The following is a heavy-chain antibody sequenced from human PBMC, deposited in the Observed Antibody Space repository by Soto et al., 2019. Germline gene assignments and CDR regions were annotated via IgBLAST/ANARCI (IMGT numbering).Heavy chain of an antibody. Sequence: XSVKVSCKASGYTFTSYGISWGRQAPGQGLEWMGWISAYNGNTNYSQKLQGRVTMTTDTSTSTAYMELRSLRSDDTAVYYCARDLSSENDDYWGQGTLVTSPQ. V-gene: IGHV1-18*04. CDR2: ISAYNGNT. CDR3: ARDLSSENDDY. J-gene: IGHJ4*02. CDR1: GYTFTSYG. D-gene: IGHD1-1*01.